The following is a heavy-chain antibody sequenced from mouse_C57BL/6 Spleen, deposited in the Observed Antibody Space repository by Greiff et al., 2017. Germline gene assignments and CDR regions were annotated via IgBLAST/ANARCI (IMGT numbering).Heavy chain of an antibody. Sequence: VQLQQSGPELVKPGDSVKISCKASGYSFTGYFMNWVMQSHGKSLEWIGRINPYNGGTFYNQKFKGKATLTVDKSSSTAHMELRSLTSEDSAVYYCARGNYWYFDVWGTGTTVTVSS. CDR1: GYSFTGYF. J-gene: IGHJ1*03. D-gene: IGHD2-1*01. CDR2: INPYNGGT. CDR3: ARGNYWYFDV. V-gene: IGHV1-20*01.